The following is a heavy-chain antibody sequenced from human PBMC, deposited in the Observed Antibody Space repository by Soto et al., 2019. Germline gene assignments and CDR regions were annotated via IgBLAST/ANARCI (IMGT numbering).Heavy chain of an antibody. CDR1: GFTFSNYA. Sequence: EVRLLESGGGLVQPGVSLRLSCAASGFTFSNYAMTWVRQAPGKGLEWVSGLNGSGGSTSSADSVKGRFAISIDNSQNTLYLQMNSMRDGDTAVYYCARGFSAGKGSPPDYWGQVPLVTVSA. D-gene: IGHD3-10*01. V-gene: IGHV3-23*01. J-gene: IGHJ4*02. CDR2: LNGSGGST. CDR3: ARGFSAGKGSPPDY.